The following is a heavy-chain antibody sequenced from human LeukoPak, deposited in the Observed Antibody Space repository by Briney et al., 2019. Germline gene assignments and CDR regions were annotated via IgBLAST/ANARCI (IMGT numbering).Heavy chain of an antibody. V-gene: IGHV4-39*07. CDR1: GGSISSSSYY. CDR3: ARDQLPGGSGTHMDV. D-gene: IGHD3-10*01. Sequence: SETLSLTCTVSGGSISSSSYYWGWVRQPPGKGLEWIGSIYYSGSTYYNPSLKSRATVTLDTPRNQFYLKLSFVTAADTAVYYCARDQLPGGSGTHMDVWGRGTTVTVSS. CDR2: IYYSGST. J-gene: IGHJ6*02.